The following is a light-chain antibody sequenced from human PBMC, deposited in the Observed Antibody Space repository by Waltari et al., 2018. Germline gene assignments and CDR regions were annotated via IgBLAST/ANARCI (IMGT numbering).Light chain of an antibody. Sequence: DIQMTQSPSSLSPSVGDRVTITCRASENVNNFLNWYQQKPGKAPKLLIYKASTLQSGVPSRFSGSGSGTDFTFTISSLQPEDVATYYCQQNYGVPLTFGGGTKVGIK. CDR1: ENVNNF. V-gene: IGKV1-39*01. CDR3: QQNYGVPLT. J-gene: IGKJ4*01. CDR2: KAS.